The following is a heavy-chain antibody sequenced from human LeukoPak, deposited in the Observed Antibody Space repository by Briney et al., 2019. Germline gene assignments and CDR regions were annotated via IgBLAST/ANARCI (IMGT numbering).Heavy chain of an antibody. D-gene: IGHD3-10*01. CDR2: INSDGSST. CDR3: ARASWVYYGSGSDFDY. CDR1: GFTFSSYW. V-gene: IGHV3-74*01. J-gene: IGHJ4*02. Sequence: GGSLRLSCAASGFTFSSYWMHWVRQAPGKGLVWVSRINSDGSSTSYADSVKGRFTISRDNAKNTLCLQMNSLRAEDTAVYYCARASWVYYGSGSDFDYWGQGTLVTVSS.